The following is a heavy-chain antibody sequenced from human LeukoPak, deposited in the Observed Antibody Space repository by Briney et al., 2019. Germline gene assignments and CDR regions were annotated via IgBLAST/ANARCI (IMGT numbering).Heavy chain of an antibody. J-gene: IGHJ5*02. CDR1: GGSFSGYY. CDR2: INHSGST. CDR3: ARVQLMRWFDP. Sequence: SETLSLTCAVYGGSFSGYYWSWIRQPPGKGLEWIGEINHSGSTNYNPSLKSRVTISVDTSKNQFSLKLSSVTAADTAVYYCARVQLMRWFDPWGQGTLVTVSS. D-gene: IGHD2-2*01. V-gene: IGHV4-34*01.